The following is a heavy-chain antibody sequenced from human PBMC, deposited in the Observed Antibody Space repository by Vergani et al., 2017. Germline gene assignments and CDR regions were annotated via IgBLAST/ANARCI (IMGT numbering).Heavy chain of an antibody. CDR2: IYYSGST. CDR1: GGSISSYY. V-gene: IGHV4-59*08. J-gene: IGHJ6*02. Sequence: QVQLQESGPGLVKPSETLSLTCTVSGGSISSYYWSWIRQPPGKGLEWIGYIYYSGSTTYNPSLKSRVTISVDTSKNQFSLKLSSVTAADTAVYYCAKTLRGVIGGSNYYYYGMDVWGQGTTVTVSS. D-gene: IGHD3-16*02. CDR3: AKTLRGVIGGSNYYYYGMDV.